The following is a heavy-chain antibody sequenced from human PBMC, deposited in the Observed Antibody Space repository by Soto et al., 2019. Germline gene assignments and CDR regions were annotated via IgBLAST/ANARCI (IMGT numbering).Heavy chain of an antibody. CDR1: GFTFSSYG. Sequence: QVQLVESGGGVVQPGRSLRLSCAASGFTFSSYGMHWVRQAPGKGLEWVAVIWYDGSNKYYADFVKGRFTISRDNSKNTLYLQMYCLRAEDTAVYYCTSRSSALDYWGQGTLVTVSS. D-gene: IGHD6-6*01. V-gene: IGHV3-33*01. CDR3: TSRSSALDY. J-gene: IGHJ4*02. CDR2: IWYDGSNK.